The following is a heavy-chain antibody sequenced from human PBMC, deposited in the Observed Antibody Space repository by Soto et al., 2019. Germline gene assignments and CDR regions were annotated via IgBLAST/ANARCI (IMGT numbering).Heavy chain of an antibody. D-gene: IGHD6-13*01. V-gene: IGHV1-2*02. CDR3: AREEQAGANYYLDY. CDR2: ISPHSGGP. J-gene: IGHJ4*02. Sequence: ASVKVSCKASGYTFTGYYIHWVRQAPGQGLEWMGSISPHSGGPNYAQRFQGRVTMTRDTSMTTVYMEMSGLTSDDTAVYYCAREEQAGANYYLDYWGQGTLVTVSS. CDR1: GYTFTGYY.